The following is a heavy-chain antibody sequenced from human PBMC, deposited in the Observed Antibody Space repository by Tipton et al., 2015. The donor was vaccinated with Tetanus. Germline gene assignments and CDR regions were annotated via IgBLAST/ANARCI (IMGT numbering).Heavy chain of an antibody. J-gene: IGHJ4*02. D-gene: IGHD5-12*01. Sequence: LRLSCNVSGGLITTGGYSWGWIRQPPGQGLEWLGYIYQTDSTYYNPSVRSRLTLSLQRSKNQVSLKLSSVTAADAAVYYCVGGRGLGAYSFGFEYWGQGALVTVSS. V-gene: IGHV4-30-2*01. CDR3: VGGRGLGAYSFGFEY. CDR2: IYQTDST. CDR1: GGLITTGGYS.